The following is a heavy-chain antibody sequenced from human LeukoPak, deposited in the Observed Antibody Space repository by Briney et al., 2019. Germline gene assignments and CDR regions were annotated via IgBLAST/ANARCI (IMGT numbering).Heavy chain of an antibody. CDR3: ARDRLTTGTTILWFDP. Sequence: ASVKVSCKASGYTFTSYGISWARQAPGQGLEWMGWISAYNGNTNYAQKLQGRVTMNTDTSTSTAYMELRSLRSDDTAVYYCARDRLTTGTTILWFDPWGQGTLVTVSS. J-gene: IGHJ5*02. D-gene: IGHD4-17*01. V-gene: IGHV1-18*01. CDR2: ISAYNGNT. CDR1: GYTFTSYG.